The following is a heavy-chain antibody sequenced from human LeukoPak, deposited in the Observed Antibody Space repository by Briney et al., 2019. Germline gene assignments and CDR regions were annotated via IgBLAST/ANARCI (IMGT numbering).Heavy chain of an antibody. CDR1: DDSITSYY. V-gene: IGHV4-59*08. CDR2: IYYSGTI. CDR3: ARRARPDV. Sequence: SETLSLTCIVSDDSITSYYWSWIRQPPGKGLEWIGCIYYSGTINYNPSLKSRVTISVDTSKNQFSLKLNSVTAADTAVYYCARRARPDVWGKGTTVTVSS. J-gene: IGHJ6*04.